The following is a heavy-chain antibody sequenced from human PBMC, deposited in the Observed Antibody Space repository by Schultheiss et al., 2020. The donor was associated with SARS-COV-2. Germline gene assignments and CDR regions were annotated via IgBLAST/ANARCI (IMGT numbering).Heavy chain of an antibody. CDR2: ISYDGSNK. J-gene: IGHJ4*02. D-gene: IGHD4-17*01. CDR1: GFTFSSYA. CDR3: AREATVTNFDY. Sequence: GGSLRLSCAASGFTFSSYAMHWVRQAPGKGLEWVAVISYDGSNKYYADSVKGRFIISRDNSKNTLYLQMNSLRAEDTAVYYCAREATVTNFDYWGQGTLVTVSS. V-gene: IGHV3-30*01.